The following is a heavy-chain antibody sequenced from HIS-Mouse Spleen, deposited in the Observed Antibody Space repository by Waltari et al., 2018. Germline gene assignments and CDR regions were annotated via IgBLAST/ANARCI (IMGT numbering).Heavy chain of an antibody. CDR1: GFPFSSYA. J-gene: IGHJ4*02. Sequence: EVQLLESGGGLVQPGGSLRLSCAASGFPFSSYAMSWVRQAPGKGLEWVSAISGSGGSTYYADSVKGRFTISRDNSKNTLYLQMNSLRAEDTAVYYCAKDPLDGSGLDYWGQGTLVTVSS. D-gene: IGHD6-19*01. V-gene: IGHV3-23*01. CDR2: ISGSGGST. CDR3: AKDPLDGSGLDY.